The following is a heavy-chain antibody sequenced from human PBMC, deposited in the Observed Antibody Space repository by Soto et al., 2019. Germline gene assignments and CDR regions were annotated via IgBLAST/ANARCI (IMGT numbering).Heavy chain of an antibody. Sequence: QITLKESGPTLVKPTQTLTLTCTFSGFSLSTSRVDVGWIRQPPGKALEWLAVIYWGDDKRYSPSLRGRLTVTKDTSKNPVVLTMTNMDPVDTATYYCAHRRGFGELLFWGQGTLVTVSS. J-gene: IGHJ4*02. CDR1: GFSLSTSRVD. CDR2: IYWGDDK. V-gene: IGHV2-5*02. CDR3: AHRRGFGELLF. D-gene: IGHD3-10*01.